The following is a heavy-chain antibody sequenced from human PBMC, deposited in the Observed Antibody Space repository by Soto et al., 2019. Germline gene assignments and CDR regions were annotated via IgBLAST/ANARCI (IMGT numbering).Heavy chain of an antibody. Sequence: QVQLVESGGGVVQPGRSLRLSCAASGFTFSSYGIHWVRQAPGKGLEWVTVISYDGSNTYYADSVKGRFTISRDNSKNPLYLQMNSLRADDTAVYYCAKDQRAVAPPYYFFYGIDAWGKGTTVTVSS. CDR3: AKDQRAVAPPYYFFYGIDA. V-gene: IGHV3-30*18. D-gene: IGHD2-15*01. J-gene: IGHJ6*04. CDR1: GFTFSSYG. CDR2: ISYDGSNT.